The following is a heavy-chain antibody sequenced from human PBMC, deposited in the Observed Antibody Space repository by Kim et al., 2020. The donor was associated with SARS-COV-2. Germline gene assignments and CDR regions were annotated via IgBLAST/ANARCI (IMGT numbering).Heavy chain of an antibody. CDR3: TRVIEEYYDSSGLATAGFDY. J-gene: IGHJ4*02. CDR1: GFTFGDYA. D-gene: IGHD3-22*01. CDR2: IRSKAYGGTT. V-gene: IGHV3-49*03. Sequence: GGSLRLSCTASGFTFGDYAMSWFRQAPGKGLEWVGFIRSKAYGGTTEYAASVKGRFTISRDDSKSIAYLQMNSLKTEDTAVYYCTRVIEEYYDSSGLATAGFDYWGQGTLVTVSS.